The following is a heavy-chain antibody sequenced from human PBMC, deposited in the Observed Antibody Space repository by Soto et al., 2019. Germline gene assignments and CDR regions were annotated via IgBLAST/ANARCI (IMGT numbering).Heavy chain of an antibody. CDR2: INAGNGNT. CDR1: GYTFTSYA. D-gene: IGHD6-13*01. V-gene: IGHV1-3*01. J-gene: IGHJ4*02. Sequence: QVQLVQSGAEVKKPGASVKVSCKASGYTFTSYAMHWVRQAPGQRLERMGWINAGNGNTKYSQKFQGRVTITRDTSASTAYMELSSLRSEDTAVYYCARDLRFGIAAAGGDERIDYWGQGTLVTVSS. CDR3: ARDLRFGIAAAGGDERIDY.